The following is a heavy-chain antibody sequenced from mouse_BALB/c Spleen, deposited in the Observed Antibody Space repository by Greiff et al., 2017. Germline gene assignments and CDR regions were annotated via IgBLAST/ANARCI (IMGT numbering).Heavy chain of an antibody. CDR1: GYTFTSYV. J-gene: IGHJ1*01. CDR3: ARGGNYYGSSPLWYFDV. Sequence: EVKLQESGPELVKPGASVKMSCKASGYTFTSYVMHWVKQKPGQGLEWIGYINPYNDGTKYNEKFKGKATLTSDKSSSTAYMELSSLTSEDSAVYYCARGGNYYGSSPLWYFDVWGAGTTVTVSS. CDR2: INPYNDGT. D-gene: IGHD1-1*01. V-gene: IGHV1-14*01.